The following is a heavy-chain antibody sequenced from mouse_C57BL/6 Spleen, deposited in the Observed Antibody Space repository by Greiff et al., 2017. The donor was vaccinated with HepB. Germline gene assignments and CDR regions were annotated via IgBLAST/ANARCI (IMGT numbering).Heavy chain of an antibody. CDR1: GYTFTSYG. CDR3: ARDYGSSYNYAMDY. J-gene: IGHJ4*01. V-gene: IGHV1-81*01. Sequence: QVQLQQSGAELARPGASVKLSCKASGYTFTSYGISWVKQRTGQGLEWIGEISPRSGNTYYNEKFKGKATLTADKSSSTAYMELRSLTSEDSAVYFCARDYGSSYNYAMDYWGQGTSVTVSS. D-gene: IGHD1-1*01. CDR2: ISPRSGNT.